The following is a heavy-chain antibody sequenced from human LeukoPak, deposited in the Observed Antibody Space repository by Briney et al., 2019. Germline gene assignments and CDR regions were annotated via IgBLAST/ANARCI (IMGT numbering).Heavy chain of an antibody. V-gene: IGHV4-39*07. CDR1: GGSISSSSYY. CDR3: ARHRRGGRPRNPHEAPRSGGSPKAFDY. CDR2: IYYSGST. J-gene: IGHJ4*02. Sequence: PSETLSLTCTVSGGSISSSSYYWGWIRQPPGKGLEWIGSIYYSGSTYYNPSLKSRVTISVDKSKNQFSLKLSSVTAADTAVYYCARHRRGGRPRNPHEAPRSGGSPKAFDYWGQGTLVTVSS. D-gene: IGHD2-15*01.